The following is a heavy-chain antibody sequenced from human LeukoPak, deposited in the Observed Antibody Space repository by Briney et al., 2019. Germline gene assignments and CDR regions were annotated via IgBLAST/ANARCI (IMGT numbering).Heavy chain of an antibody. Sequence: SETLSLTCTVSGGSISGYYWSWIRQPPGQGLEWIGYIHYRGSTNYNPSLKGRVTISLDMSKNQFSLKLNSMTAADTAVYYCAREGQWLPDWFDPWGQGTLVTVSS. V-gene: IGHV4-59*01. D-gene: IGHD6-19*01. CDR3: AREGQWLPDWFDP. J-gene: IGHJ5*02. CDR2: IHYRGST. CDR1: GGSISGYY.